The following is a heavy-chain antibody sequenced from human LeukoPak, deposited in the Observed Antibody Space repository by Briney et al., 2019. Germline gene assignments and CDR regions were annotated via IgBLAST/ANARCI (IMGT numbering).Heavy chain of an antibody. CDR3: AREITMVRVPNWFDP. Sequence: SVKVSCKASGGTFSSYTISWVRQAPGQGLEWMGRIIPILGIANYAQKFQGRVTITADKSTSTAYMELSSLRSEDTAVYYCAREITMVRVPNWFDPWGRGTLVTVSS. D-gene: IGHD3-10*01. CDR1: GGTFSSYT. CDR2: IIPILGIA. V-gene: IGHV1-69*04. J-gene: IGHJ5*02.